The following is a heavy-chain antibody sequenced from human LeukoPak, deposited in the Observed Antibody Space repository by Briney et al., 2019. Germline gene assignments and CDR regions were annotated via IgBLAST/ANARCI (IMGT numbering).Heavy chain of an antibody. CDR2: IYTSGST. D-gene: IGHD6-13*01. V-gene: IGHV4-4*07. CDR1: GGSISSYY. CDR3: ARDPLPYPIAAAGTNWFDP. Sequence: SETLSLTCTVSGGSISSYYWSWIRQPAGKGLEWIGRIYTSGSTNYNPSLKSRVTMSVDTSKNQFSLKLSSVTAADTAVYYCARDPLPYPIAAAGTNWFDPWGQGTLVTVSS. J-gene: IGHJ5*02.